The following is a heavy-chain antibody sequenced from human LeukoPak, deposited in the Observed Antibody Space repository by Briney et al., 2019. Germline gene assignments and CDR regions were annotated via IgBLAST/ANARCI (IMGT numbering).Heavy chain of an antibody. CDR1: GFTVSNNY. J-gene: IGHJ4*02. Sequence: PGGSLRLSCAVSGFTVSNNYMNWVRQAPGKGLEWVSVIYSGGSTYYADSVKGRFTISRDNSKNALYLQMSSLRAEDTAVYFCAKGNSGSCYSATEYWGQGTLVAVSS. CDR3: AKGNSGSCYSATEY. V-gene: IGHV3-53*01. D-gene: IGHD2-15*01. CDR2: IYSGGST.